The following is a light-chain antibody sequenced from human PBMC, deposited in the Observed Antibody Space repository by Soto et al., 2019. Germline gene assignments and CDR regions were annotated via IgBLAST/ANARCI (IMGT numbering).Light chain of an antibody. CDR2: DVN. J-gene: IGLJ2*01. CDR3: TSWTTSTTMI. Sequence: QSALTQPASVSGSPGQSITISCTGTSSDIGAYNYVSWYQQHPGKAPKLTIYDVNIRPSGVSNRFSGSKSGNTASLTISGLQAEDEADYYCTSWTTSTTMIFGGGTKLTVL. V-gene: IGLV2-14*03. CDR1: SSDIGAYNY.